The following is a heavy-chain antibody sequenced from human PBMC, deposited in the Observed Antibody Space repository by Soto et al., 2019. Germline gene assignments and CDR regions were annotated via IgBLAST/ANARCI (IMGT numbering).Heavy chain of an antibody. J-gene: IGHJ4*02. CDR1: GGSISSYY. CDR2: IYYSGST. D-gene: IGHD3-3*01. V-gene: IGHV4-59*01. CDR3: ASALHRSGYYGYYFDY. Sequence: PSETLSVTCVVSGGSISSYYWSWIRQPPGKGLEWIGYIYYSGSTNYNPSLRSRVTISVDTSKNQFSLKLSSVTAPATAVYYCASALHRSGYYGYYFDYWGQGTPVTLS.